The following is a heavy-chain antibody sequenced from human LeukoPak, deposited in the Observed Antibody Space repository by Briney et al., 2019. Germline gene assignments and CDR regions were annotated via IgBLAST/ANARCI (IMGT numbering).Heavy chain of an antibody. CDR2: IYYTGST. Sequence: SETLSLTCTVSGGSVSSGSYYWSWIRQPPGKGLEWIGYIYYTGSTNYNPSLKSRVTISVDTSKNQFSLKLSSVTAADTAVYYCAREKMTTITTIDYWGQGTLVTVSS. J-gene: IGHJ4*02. V-gene: IGHV4-61*01. D-gene: IGHD4-11*01. CDR1: GGSVSSGSYY. CDR3: AREKMTTITTIDY.